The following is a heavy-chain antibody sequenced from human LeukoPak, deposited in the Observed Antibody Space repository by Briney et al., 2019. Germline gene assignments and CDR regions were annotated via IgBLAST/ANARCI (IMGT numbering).Heavy chain of an antibody. Sequence: ASVKVSCKASGYTFTSYPMNWVRQAPGQGLEWMGWINTNTGNPTYAQGFTERFVFSLDTSVSTAYLQISSLKAEDTAVYYCARALSVGYDFWTGYILDYWGQGTLVTVSS. CDR3: ARALSVGYDFWTGYILDY. D-gene: IGHD3/OR15-3a*01. J-gene: IGHJ4*02. CDR1: GYTFTSYP. V-gene: IGHV7-4-1*02. CDR2: INTNTGNP.